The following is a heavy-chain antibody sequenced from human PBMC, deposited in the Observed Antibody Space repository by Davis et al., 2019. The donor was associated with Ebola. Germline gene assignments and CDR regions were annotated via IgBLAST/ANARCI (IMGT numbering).Heavy chain of an antibody. CDR3: ARVERGPQNWFDP. V-gene: IGHV1-69*13. J-gene: IGHJ5*02. CDR2: VIPIFGTP. CDR1: GGTFSSYA. Sequence: SVKVSCKASGGTFSSYAISWVRQAPGQGLEWMGGVIPIFGTPKYAQKFQDRVTITADDSTSTSYMELSSLRSEDTAVYYCARVERGPQNWFDPWGQGTLVTVSS.